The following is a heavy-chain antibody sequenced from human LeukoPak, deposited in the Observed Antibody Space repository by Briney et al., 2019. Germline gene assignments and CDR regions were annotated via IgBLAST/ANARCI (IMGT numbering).Heavy chain of an antibody. V-gene: IGHV3-33*01. D-gene: IGHD3-10*01. J-gene: IGHJ4*02. CDR2: IWYDGSNK. Sequence: GGSLRLSCAASGFTFSGYGMHWVRQAPGKGLEWVAVIWYDGSNKYYADSVKGRFTISRDNSKNTLYLQMNSLRAEDTAVYYCARRDGELLNDYFDYWGQGTLVTASS. CDR3: ARRDGELLNDYFDY. CDR1: GFTFSGYG.